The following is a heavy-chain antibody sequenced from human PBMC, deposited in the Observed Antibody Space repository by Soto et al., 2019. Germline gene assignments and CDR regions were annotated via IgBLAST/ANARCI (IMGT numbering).Heavy chain of an antibody. J-gene: IGHJ5*02. CDR2: IIPIFGTA. V-gene: IGHV1-69*12. D-gene: IGHD2-2*01. Sequence: QVQLVQSGAEVKKPGSSVKVSCKASGGTFSSYAISWVRQAPGQGLEWMGGIIPIFGTANYAQKFQGRVTITADESTSTAYMELSSLRSEDTAVYYCARDGGDSVLVPAAMSWFDPWGQGTLVTVSS. CDR3: ARDGGDSVLVPAAMSWFDP. CDR1: GGTFSSYA.